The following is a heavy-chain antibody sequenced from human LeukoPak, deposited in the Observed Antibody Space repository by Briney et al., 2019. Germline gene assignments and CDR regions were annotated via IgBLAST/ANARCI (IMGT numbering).Heavy chain of an antibody. CDR3: ARAYYYDSSGPDAFDI. V-gene: IGHV3-48*01. J-gene: IGHJ3*02. CDR1: GFTFSSSW. Sequence: GGSLRLSCAASGFTFSSSWMQWVRQAPGKGLEWVSYISSSSSTIYYADSVKGRFTISRDNSKNTLYLQMNSLRAEDTAVYYCARAYYYDSSGPDAFDIWGQGTMVTVSS. D-gene: IGHD3-22*01. CDR2: ISSSSSTI.